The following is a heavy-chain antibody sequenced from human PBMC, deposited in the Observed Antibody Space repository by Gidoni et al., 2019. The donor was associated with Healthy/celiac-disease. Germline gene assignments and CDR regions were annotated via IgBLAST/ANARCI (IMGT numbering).Heavy chain of an antibody. J-gene: IGHJ4*02. CDR2: IYYSGST. CDR1: GGSISSSSYY. CDR3: ARRGGYCTNGVCPPDY. Sequence: QLQLQESGPGLVKPSETMSLTCTVSGGSISSSSYYWGWIRQPPGKGLEWIGSIYYSGSTYYNPSLKSRVTISVDTSKNQFSLKLSSVTAADTAVYYCARRGGYCTNGVCPPDYWGQGTLVTVSS. D-gene: IGHD2-8*01. V-gene: IGHV4-39*01.